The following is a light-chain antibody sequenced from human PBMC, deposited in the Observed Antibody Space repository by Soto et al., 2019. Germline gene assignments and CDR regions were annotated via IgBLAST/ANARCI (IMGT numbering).Light chain of an antibody. CDR2: DVS. CDR1: SNDVGGYNV. Sequence: QSALTQPRSVSGSPGQSVTISCTGTSNDVGGYNVVSWYQQHPGKVPKLFIYDVSRRPSGVPDRFSGSKSGNTASLTISGLKAEDEADYYCSSDAGRYTWVFGGGTKLTVL. V-gene: IGLV2-11*01. J-gene: IGLJ2*01. CDR3: SSDAGRYTWV.